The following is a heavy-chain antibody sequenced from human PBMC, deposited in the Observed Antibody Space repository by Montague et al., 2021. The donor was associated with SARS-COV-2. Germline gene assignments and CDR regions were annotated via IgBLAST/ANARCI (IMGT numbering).Heavy chain of an antibody. CDR2: INHSGST. Sequence: SETLSLTCAVYGGSFGGYYWSWIRQPPGKGLEWIGEINHSGSTNYNPSLKSRVTISVDTSKNQFSLKLSSVTAADTAVYYCASLTLGYCSSTSCYSDWSDPWGQGTLVTVSS. CDR1: GGSFGGYY. J-gene: IGHJ5*02. CDR3: ASLTLGYCSSTSCYSDWSDP. V-gene: IGHV4-34*01. D-gene: IGHD2-2*02.